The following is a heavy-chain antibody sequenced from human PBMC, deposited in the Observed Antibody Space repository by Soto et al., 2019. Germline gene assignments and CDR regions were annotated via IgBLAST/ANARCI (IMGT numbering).Heavy chain of an antibody. CDR2: ITPIFGTA. Sequence: QVQLVQSGAEVKKPGSSVKVSCKASGGTFSTYPISWVRQAPGQGLEWMGGITPIFGTANYAQKLQGRVTITADESTTTAYMQLSILRSDDTAVYYCARLRASTDEAYQHWGQCTLVTASS. CDR1: GGTFSTYP. J-gene: IGHJ1*01. V-gene: IGHV1-69*12. D-gene: IGHD2-2*01. CDR3: ARLRASTDEAYQH.